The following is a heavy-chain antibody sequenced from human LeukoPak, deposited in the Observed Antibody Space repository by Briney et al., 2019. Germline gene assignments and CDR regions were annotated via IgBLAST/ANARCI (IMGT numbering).Heavy chain of an antibody. CDR3: ARDSVAGNYFDY. CDR1: GFTFSDYY. D-gene: IGHD6-19*01. CDR2: ISSSSSYT. J-gene: IGHJ4*02. V-gene: IGHV3-11*06. Sequence: GGSLXLSCAASGFTFSDYYMSWVRQAPGKGLEWVSYISSSSSYTNYADSVKGRFTISRDNAKNSLYLQMNSLRAEDTAVYYCARDSVAGNYFDYWGQGTLVTVSS.